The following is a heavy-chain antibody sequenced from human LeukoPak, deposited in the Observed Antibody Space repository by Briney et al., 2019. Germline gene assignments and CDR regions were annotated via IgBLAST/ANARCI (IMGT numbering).Heavy chain of an antibody. CDR3: ARDFRYYGSGSYHTCFDS. Sequence: PSETLSLTCTVSGGSVSSYYWGWIRQPPGKGLEWSGYISSSGSSNYSPSLKSRVTMSVDTSKNQFSLKLTSVTAADTAVYYWARDFRYYGSGSYHTCFDSWGQGTLVTVSS. J-gene: IGHJ4*02. CDR2: ISSSGSS. D-gene: IGHD3-10*01. CDR1: GGSVSSYY. V-gene: IGHV4-59*02.